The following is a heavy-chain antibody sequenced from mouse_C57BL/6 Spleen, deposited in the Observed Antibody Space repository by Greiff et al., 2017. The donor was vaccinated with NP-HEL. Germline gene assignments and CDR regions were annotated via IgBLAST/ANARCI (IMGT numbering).Heavy chain of an antibody. CDR2: IHPNSGST. CDR1: GYTFTSYW. CDR3: AREDYYGSSRYFDV. V-gene: IGHV1-64*01. D-gene: IGHD1-1*01. J-gene: IGHJ1*03. Sequence: QVHVKQPGAELVKPGASVKLSCKASGYTFTSYWMHWVKQRPGQGLEWIGMIHPNSGSTNYNEKFKSKATLTVDKSSSTAYMQLSSLTSEDSAVYYCAREDYYGSSRYFDVWGTGTTVTVSS.